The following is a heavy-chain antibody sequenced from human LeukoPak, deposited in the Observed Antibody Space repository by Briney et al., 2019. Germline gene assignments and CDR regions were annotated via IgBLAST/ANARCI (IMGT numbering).Heavy chain of an antibody. CDR2: INPNSGGT. CDR1: GYTFTGYY. CDR3: ARGGDRWELRREGYYFDY. Sequence: ASVKVSCKASGYTFTGYYMHWVRQAPGQGLGWMGWINPNSGGTNYAQKFQGRVTTTRDTAISTAYMELSRMRSDDTAVYYCARGGDRWELRREGYYFDYWGQGTLATVSS. J-gene: IGHJ4*02. V-gene: IGHV1-2*02. D-gene: IGHD1-26*01.